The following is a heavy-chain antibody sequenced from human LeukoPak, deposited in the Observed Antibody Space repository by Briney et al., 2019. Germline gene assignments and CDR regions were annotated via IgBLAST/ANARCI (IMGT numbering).Heavy chain of an antibody. CDR3: AREGDPPTIFGVVIQYMPLGY. J-gene: IGHJ4*02. Sequence: PGGSLRLSCAASGFTFSSYAMSWVRQAPGKGLEWVSSIGSSSSYIYYADSVKGRFTISRDNAKNSLYLQMNSLRAEDTAVYYCAREGDPPTIFGVVIQYMPLGYWGQGTLVTVSS. D-gene: IGHD3-3*01. V-gene: IGHV3-21*01. CDR2: IGSSSSYI. CDR1: GFTFSSYA.